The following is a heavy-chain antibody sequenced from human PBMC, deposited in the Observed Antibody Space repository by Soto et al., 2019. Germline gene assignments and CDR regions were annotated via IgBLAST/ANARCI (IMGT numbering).Heavy chain of an antibody. CDR2: ISAYNGDT. CDR1: GYTFINYA. J-gene: IGHJ4*02. Sequence: QVQLVQSGAEVKSSGAAVKVSCKTSGYTFINYAIAWVRQAPGQGLEWMGWISAYNGDTVYAQNLRGRVTMTTDTSTTTAYMELRSLRSDDTAVYFCTRESGSGSYYPFDYWGQGTLVTVSS. CDR3: TRESGSGSYYPFDY. D-gene: IGHD3-10*01. V-gene: IGHV1-18*01.